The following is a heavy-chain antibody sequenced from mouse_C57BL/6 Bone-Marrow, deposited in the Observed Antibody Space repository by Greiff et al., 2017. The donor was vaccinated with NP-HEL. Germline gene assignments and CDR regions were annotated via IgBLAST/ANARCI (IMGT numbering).Heavy chain of an antibody. Sequence: EVKLVESGGDLVKPGGSLKLSCAASGFTFSSYGMSWVRQTPDKRLEWVATISSGGSYTYYLDSVKGRFTISRDNAKNTLYLQMSRLKSENTAMYYGARHKHYGSSLYARDYWGQGTSVTVSS. CDR3: ARHKHYGSSLYARDY. V-gene: IGHV5-6*01. CDR1: GFTFSSYG. D-gene: IGHD1-1*01. J-gene: IGHJ4*01. CDR2: ISSGGSYT.